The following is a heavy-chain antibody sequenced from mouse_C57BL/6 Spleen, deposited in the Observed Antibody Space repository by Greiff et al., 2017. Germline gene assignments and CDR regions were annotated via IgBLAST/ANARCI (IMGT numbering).Heavy chain of an antibody. D-gene: IGHD4-1*01. CDR3: VSDWDWYFDV. V-gene: IGHV1-61*01. J-gene: IGHJ1*03. CDR2: IYPSDSET. CDR1: GYTFTSYW. Sequence: QVQLQQPGAELVRPGSSVKLSCKASGYTFTSYWMDWVQQRPGQGLEWIGNIYPSDSETHYNQKFKDKATLTVDKSSSTVYIQLSSLTSEDSAVYYSVSDWDWYFDVWGTVTTVTVSS.